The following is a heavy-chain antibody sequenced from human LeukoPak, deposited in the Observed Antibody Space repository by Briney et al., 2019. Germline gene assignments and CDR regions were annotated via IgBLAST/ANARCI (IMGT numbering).Heavy chain of an antibody. CDR3: ARSAGGNYFDY. CDR1: GFTFDNYN. CDR2: ISSGTNYI. D-gene: IGHD2-8*02. Sequence: GGSLRLSCAASGFTFDNYNMNWVRQAPGKGLEWVSSISSGTNYIFEADSVKGRFTVTKDTALNSLSLQMDSLRADDTAVYYCARSAGGNYFDYWDQGTLVTVSS. J-gene: IGHJ4*02. V-gene: IGHV3-21*01.